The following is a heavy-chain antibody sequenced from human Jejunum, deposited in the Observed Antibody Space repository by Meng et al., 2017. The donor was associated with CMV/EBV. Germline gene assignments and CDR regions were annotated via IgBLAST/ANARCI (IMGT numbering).Heavy chain of an antibody. Sequence: SGGYFLSYYGSGVRQPPGKGLEWIGYIYSGERTNYKPALEGRVSMSIDTSNNQVSLTLRSVTAADTAVYYCAGGYTYGYMPIGFDYWGQGKLVTVSS. CDR2: IYSGERT. J-gene: IGHJ4*02. CDR3: AGGYTYGYMPIGFDY. V-gene: IGHV4-59*01. CDR1: GGYFLSYY. D-gene: IGHD5-18*01.